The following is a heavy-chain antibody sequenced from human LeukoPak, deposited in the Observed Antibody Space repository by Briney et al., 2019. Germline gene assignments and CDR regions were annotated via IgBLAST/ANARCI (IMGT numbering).Heavy chain of an antibody. D-gene: IGHD6-6*01. J-gene: IGHJ6*03. Sequence: GGSLRLSCAASGFTLSSYWMHWVRQAPGKGLVWVSRINSDGSSTSYADSVKGRFTISRDNAKNTLYLQMNSLRAEDTAVYYCAKAGGWGSRSFPYYYYYMDVWGKGTTVTVSS. CDR2: INSDGSST. V-gene: IGHV3-74*01. CDR3: AKAGGWGSRSFPYYYYYMDV. CDR1: GFTLSSYW.